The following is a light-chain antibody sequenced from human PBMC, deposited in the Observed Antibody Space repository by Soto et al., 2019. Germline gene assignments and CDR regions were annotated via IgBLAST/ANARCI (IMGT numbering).Light chain of an antibody. CDR2: DAS. V-gene: IGKV3-20*01. CDR3: QQNTDTPCT. Sequence: EIVLTQSPGTLSLSPGERATLSCRASQSVSSNYLAWYQQKPGPAPRLLIYDASTSAPVLPDRFSGSGSGTYFTLTISILQAEDVAVYYCQQNTDTPCTFGPGTKVDIK. CDR1: QSVSSNY. J-gene: IGKJ3*01.